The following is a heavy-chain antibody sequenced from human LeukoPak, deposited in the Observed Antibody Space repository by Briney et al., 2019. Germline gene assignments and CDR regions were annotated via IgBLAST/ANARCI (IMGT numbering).Heavy chain of an antibody. Sequence: VGSLRLSCAASGFTFSSYSMNWVRQAPGKELEWVSSISSSSSYIYYADSVKGRFTISRDNAKNSLYLQMNSLRAEDTAVYYCARDQGGSWSRGDFDYWGQGTLVTVSS. CDR3: ARDQGGSWSRGDFDY. V-gene: IGHV3-21*01. J-gene: IGHJ4*02. D-gene: IGHD6-13*01. CDR1: GFTFSSYS. CDR2: ISSSSSYI.